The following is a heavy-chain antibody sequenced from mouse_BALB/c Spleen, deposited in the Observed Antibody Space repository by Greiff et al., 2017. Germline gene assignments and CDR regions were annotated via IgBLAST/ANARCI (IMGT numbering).Heavy chain of an antibody. Sequence: EVKVVESGPSLVKPSQTLSLTCSVTGDSITSGYWNWIRKFPGNKLEYMGYISYSGTTYYNPSLNSRISITRDTSKNQFYLQLNSVTTEDTATYYCARKENWAYGMDYWGQGTSVTVAA. CDR2: ISYSGTT. CDR3: ARKENWAYGMDY. J-gene: IGHJ4*01. D-gene: IGHD4-1*01. V-gene: IGHV3-8*02. CDR1: GDSITSGY.